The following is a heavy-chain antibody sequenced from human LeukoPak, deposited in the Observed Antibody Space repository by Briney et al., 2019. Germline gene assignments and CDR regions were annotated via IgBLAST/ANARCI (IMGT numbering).Heavy chain of an antibody. Sequence: GGSLRLSCAASGFTFSDYYMSWIRQAPGQGLEWVSYISSSGSTIYYTDSVKGRFTISRDNARNSLYLQMNSLRAEDTAVYYCAGGPFWSGYYDDWGQGTLVTVSS. CDR3: AGGPFWSGYYDD. J-gene: IGHJ4*02. CDR2: ISSSGSTI. D-gene: IGHD3-3*01. V-gene: IGHV3-11*01. CDR1: GFTFSDYY.